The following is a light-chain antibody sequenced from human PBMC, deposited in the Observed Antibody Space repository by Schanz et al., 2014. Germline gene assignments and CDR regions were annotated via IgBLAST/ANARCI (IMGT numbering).Light chain of an antibody. V-gene: IGKV3-20*01. CDR2: GAS. CDR1: QSLSSNY. Sequence: EIVLTQSPGTLSLSPGERATLSCRARQSLSSNYLVWYQQKPGQAPRLLIFGASSRATAIPDRFSGSGSGTDFTLTISRLEPEDFAVYYCQQYGISPYTFGQGTNLEIK. J-gene: IGKJ2*01. CDR3: QQYGISPYT.